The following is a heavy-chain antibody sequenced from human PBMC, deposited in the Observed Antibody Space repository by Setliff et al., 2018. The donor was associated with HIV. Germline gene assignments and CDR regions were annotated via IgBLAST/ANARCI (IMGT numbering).Heavy chain of an antibody. V-gene: IGHV4-4*07. Sequence: PSETLSLTCTVSGGSISSYYWSWIRRPAGKGLEWIGRIYASGSTNYNPSLKSRVTMSVDTSKNQFSLKLSSVTAADTAVYYCARDFRIGWAVQDYWYFDLWGRGTLVTVSS. D-gene: IGHD1-26*01. CDR3: ARDFRIGWAVQDYWYFDL. CDR2: IYASGST. CDR1: GGSISSYY. J-gene: IGHJ2*01.